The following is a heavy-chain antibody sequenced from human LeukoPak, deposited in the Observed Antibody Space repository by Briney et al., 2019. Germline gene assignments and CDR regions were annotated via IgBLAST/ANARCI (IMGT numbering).Heavy chain of an antibody. Sequence: GMSLRLSCAASGFTFSSYDMHWVRQAPGKGLEWVARISDDGTDKYYVDSLKGRVSISRDNSKNTLSLQMNSLRVEDTAVYYCAKDGSSSNYYFGMDVWGQGTTVIVS. V-gene: IGHV3-30*18. D-gene: IGHD6-6*01. CDR1: GFTFSSYD. CDR3: AKDGSSSNYYFGMDV. CDR2: ISDDGTDK. J-gene: IGHJ6*02.